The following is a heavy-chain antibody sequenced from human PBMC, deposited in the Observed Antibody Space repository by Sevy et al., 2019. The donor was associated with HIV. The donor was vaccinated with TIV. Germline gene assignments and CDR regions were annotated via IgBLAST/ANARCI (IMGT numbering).Heavy chain of an antibody. CDR1: GFTFSDAW. CDR2: IKSKSDGGTV. D-gene: IGHD6-13*01. V-gene: IGHV3-15*01. Sequence: GGSLRLSCAASGFTFSDAWMGWVRQAAGKGLECVGRIKSKSDGGTVEHAAPVKGRFTISRDDSKDTLYLQMNSLKTEDTAVYFCITYPRITTTGTGGFDLWGQGTLVTVSS. CDR3: ITYPRITTTGTGGFDL. J-gene: IGHJ5*02.